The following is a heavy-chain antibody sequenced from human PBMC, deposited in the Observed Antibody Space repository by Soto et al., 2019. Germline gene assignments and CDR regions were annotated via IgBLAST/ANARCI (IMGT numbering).Heavy chain of an antibody. Sequence: ASVKVSCKVSGYTLTELSMHWVRQAHGKGLEWMGGFDPEDGETIYAQKFQGRVTMTEDTSTDTAYMELSSLRSEDTAVYYCVTVTSAITMIVVVTYFDYWGQGTLVTVSS. CDR3: VTVTSAITMIVVVTYFDY. D-gene: IGHD3-22*01. J-gene: IGHJ4*02. CDR2: FDPEDGET. CDR1: GYTLTELS. V-gene: IGHV1-24*01.